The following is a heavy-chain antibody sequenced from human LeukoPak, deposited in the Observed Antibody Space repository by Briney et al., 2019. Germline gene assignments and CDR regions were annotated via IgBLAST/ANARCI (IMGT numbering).Heavy chain of an antibody. CDR3: AQEMWERYPYYYYYYGMDV. CDR1: RFTFSSYG. V-gene: IGHV3-30*18. Sequence: GRSLRLSCAASRFTFSSYGMHWVRQAPGKGLEWVAVISYDGSNKYYADSVKGRFTISRDNSKNTLYLQMNSLRAEDTAVYYCAQEMWERYPYYYYYYGMDVWGQGTTVTVSS. J-gene: IGHJ6*02. CDR2: ISYDGSNK. D-gene: IGHD1-26*01.